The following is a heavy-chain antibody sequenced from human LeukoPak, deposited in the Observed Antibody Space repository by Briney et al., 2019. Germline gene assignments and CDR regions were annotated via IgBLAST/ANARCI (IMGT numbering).Heavy chain of an antibody. D-gene: IGHD6-13*01. CDR1: GGSISSSSYY. CDR2: IYHSGST. V-gene: IGHV4-30-2*01. CDR3: ARGAYSSSWYEY. Sequence: SETLSLTCTVSGGSISSSSYYWGWIRQPPGKGLEWIGYIYHSGSTYYNPSLKSRVTISVDRSKNQFSLKLSSVTAADTAVYYCARGAYSSSWYEYWGQGTLVTVSS. J-gene: IGHJ4*02.